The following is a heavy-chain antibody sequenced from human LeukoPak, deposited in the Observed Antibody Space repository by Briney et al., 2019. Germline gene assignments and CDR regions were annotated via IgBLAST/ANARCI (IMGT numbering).Heavy chain of an antibody. V-gene: IGHV2-70*11. CDR3: ARSPPTYYYDSSGYHLFDP. D-gene: IGHD3-22*01. Sequence: SGPALVKPTQTLTLTCTFSGFSLGTSEMCVSWIRQPPGKALEWLARIDWDDDKYYSTSLKTRLTISKDTSKNQVVLTMTNMDPVDTATYYCARSPPTYYYDSSGYHLFDPWGQGTLVTVSS. CDR2: IDWDDDK. CDR1: GFSLGTSEMC. J-gene: IGHJ5*02.